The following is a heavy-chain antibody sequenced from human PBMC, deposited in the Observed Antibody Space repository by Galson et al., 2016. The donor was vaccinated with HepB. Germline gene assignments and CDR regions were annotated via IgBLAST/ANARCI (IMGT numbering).Heavy chain of an antibody. V-gene: IGHV3-23*01. CDR1: GFTFSSVA. CDR3: AKDGGAASEDYVWGSYRKN. CDR2: VSGSGHST. Sequence: SLRLSCAGSGFTFSSVAMTWVRQAPGKGLEWVSGVSGSGHSTYHADSVKGRFTISRDNSKNTLVLQMDSLRAEDTAIYYCAKDGGAASEDYVWGSYRKNWGQGTLVTVSS. J-gene: IGHJ4*02. D-gene: IGHD3-16*02.